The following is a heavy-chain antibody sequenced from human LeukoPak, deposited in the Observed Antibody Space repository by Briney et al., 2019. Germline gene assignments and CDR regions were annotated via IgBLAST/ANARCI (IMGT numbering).Heavy chain of an antibody. CDR2: ISSSSSYI. CDR3: AKNSSTWGLDY. Sequence: PGGSLRLSCAASGFTFSSYSMNWVRQAPGKGLEWVSSISSSSSYIYYADSVKGRFTISRDNSKNTLYLQMNSLRAEDTAIYHCAKNSSTWGLDYWGQGTLVTVSS. D-gene: IGHD6-13*01. J-gene: IGHJ4*02. V-gene: IGHV3-21*04. CDR1: GFTFSSYS.